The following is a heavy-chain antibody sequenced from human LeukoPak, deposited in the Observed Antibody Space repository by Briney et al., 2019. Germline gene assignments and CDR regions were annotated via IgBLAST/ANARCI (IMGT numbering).Heavy chain of an antibody. CDR1: GFTFSDYY. Sequence: GGSLRLSCAASGFTFSDYYMSWIRQAPGKGLGWVSYISSSVSTIYYADSVKGRFTISRDNAKNSLYLQMNSLRAEDTAAYYCARGLPAFTYDSSGYGSVSDYWGQGTLVTVSS. J-gene: IGHJ4*02. CDR2: ISSSVSTI. CDR3: ARGLPAFTYDSSGYGSVSDY. D-gene: IGHD3-22*01. V-gene: IGHV3-11*01.